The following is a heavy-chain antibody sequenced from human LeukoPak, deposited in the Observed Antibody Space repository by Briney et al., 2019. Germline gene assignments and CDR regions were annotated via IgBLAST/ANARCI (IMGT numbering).Heavy chain of an antibody. CDR2: GSSSGSTI. V-gene: IGHV3-11*01. CDR1: GFTLSDYY. J-gene: IGHJ4*02. D-gene: IGHD3/OR15-3a*01. CDR3: ARRRDFIDY. Sequence: GGSLRLSCAASGFTLSDYYMSWIRQAPGKGLEWVSYGSSSGSTIYYADPVKGRFAISRDNAKNSLYLRMNSLRAEDTAVYYCARRRDFIDYWGQGTLVTVSS.